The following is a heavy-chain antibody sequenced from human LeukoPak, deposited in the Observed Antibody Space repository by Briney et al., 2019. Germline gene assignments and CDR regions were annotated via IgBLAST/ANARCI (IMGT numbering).Heavy chain of an antibody. D-gene: IGHD5-12*01. CDR1: GGSIRSNY. J-gene: IGHJ4*02. V-gene: IGHV4-4*07. Sequence: SETLSLTCSVSGGSIRSNYWSWIRQSAGKGLEWIGRIYSSGNTNYNPSFESRVTMSVDTSKNQLSLKLKSVTAADTAVYYCARDGSGGYDFDYWGQGTLVTVSS. CDR3: ARDGSGGYDFDY. CDR2: IYSSGNT.